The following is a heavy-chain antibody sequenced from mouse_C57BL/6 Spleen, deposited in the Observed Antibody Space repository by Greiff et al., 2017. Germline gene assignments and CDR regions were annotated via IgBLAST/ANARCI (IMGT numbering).Heavy chain of an antibody. V-gene: IGHV1-15*01. CDR3: TRNLDPGGYAMDY. J-gene: IGHJ4*01. CDR2: IDPETGGT. CDR1: GYTFTDYE. Sequence: QVQLQQSGAELVRPGASVTLSCKASGYTFTDYEMHWVKQTPVHGLEWIGAIDPETGGTAYNQKFKGKAILTADKSSSTAYMALRSLTSEDSAVYYCTRNLDPGGYAMDYWGQGTSVTVSS.